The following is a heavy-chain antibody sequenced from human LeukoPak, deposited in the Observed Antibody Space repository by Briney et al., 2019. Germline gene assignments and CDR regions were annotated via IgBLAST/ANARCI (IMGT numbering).Heavy chain of an antibody. V-gene: IGHV3-30*02. Sequence: GGSLRLSCAASGFTFSSYGMHWVRQAPGKGLEWVAFIRYDGSNKYYADSVKGRFTISRDNSKNTLYLQMSSLRAEDTAVYYCATAGYPNFDYWGQGTLVTVSS. CDR2: IRYDGSNK. D-gene: IGHD6-25*01. CDR1: GFTFSSYG. J-gene: IGHJ4*02. CDR3: ATAGYPNFDY.